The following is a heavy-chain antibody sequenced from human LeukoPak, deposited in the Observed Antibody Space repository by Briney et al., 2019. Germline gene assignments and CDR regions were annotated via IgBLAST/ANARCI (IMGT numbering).Heavy chain of an antibody. CDR3: ARRAYSYGHYYYFDF. D-gene: IGHD5-18*01. CDR1: GGSISSYS. J-gene: IGHJ4*02. CDR2: IYYTGSS. V-gene: IGHV4-59*01. Sequence: PSETLSLTCTVPGGSISSYSWSWIRQPPGKGLEWIRYIYYTGSSNYNPSPKSRVSISLDTSKNHFSLRLSSVTAADTAVYYCARRAYSYGHYYYFDFWGQGTLVTVSS.